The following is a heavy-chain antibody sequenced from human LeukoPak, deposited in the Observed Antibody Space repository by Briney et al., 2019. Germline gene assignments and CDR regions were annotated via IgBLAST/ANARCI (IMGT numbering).Heavy chain of an antibody. CDR3: ARMYSTYWYYFDY. CDR1: GGSVNDNNYY. Sequence: SETLSLTCTVSGGSVNDNNYYWSWIRQPPGKALEWLGYIYYSGSTTYNPSLKSRVPISVDTSKNQFSLKMFSVTAADTAVFYCARMYSTYWYYFDYWGQGIQVTVSS. J-gene: IGHJ4*02. CDR2: IYYSGST. V-gene: IGHV4-61*01. D-gene: IGHD1-26*01.